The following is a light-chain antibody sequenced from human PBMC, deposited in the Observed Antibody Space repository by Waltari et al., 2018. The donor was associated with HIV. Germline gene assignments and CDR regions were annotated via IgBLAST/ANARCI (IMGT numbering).Light chain of an antibody. CDR3: QQYKGFTDYT. J-gene: IGKJ2*01. CDR2: KAS. Sequence: DIQMTQSPSTLSASVGDRVTITCRASLDISSLLAWYQQKPGKAPKLLIYKASTLQSGVPSRFRGSGSGTEFTLTISSLQPDDFATYYCQQYKGFTDYTFGQGTKLEI. CDR1: LDISSL. V-gene: IGKV1-5*03.